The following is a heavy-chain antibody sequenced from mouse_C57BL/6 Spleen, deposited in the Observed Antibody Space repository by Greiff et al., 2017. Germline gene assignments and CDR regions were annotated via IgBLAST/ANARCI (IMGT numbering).Heavy chain of an antibody. CDR3: ARIYYGNYEGY. J-gene: IGHJ2*01. V-gene: IGHV3-6*01. CDR1: GYSITSGYY. Sequence: VQLKESGPGLVKPSQSLSLTCSVTGYSITSGYYWNWIRQFPGNKLEWMGYISYDGSNNYNPSLKNRISITRDTSKNQFFLKLNSVTTEDTATYYCARIYYGNYEGYWGQGTTLTVSS. D-gene: IGHD2-1*01. CDR2: ISYDGSN.